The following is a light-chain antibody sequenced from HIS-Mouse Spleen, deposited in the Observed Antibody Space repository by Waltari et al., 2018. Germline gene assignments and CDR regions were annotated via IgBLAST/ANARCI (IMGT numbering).Light chain of an antibody. CDR3: CSYAGSSTWV. CDR2: EGS. Sequence: QSALTQPASVSGSPGQSITISCPETSRDVGSYNLVSWYHQHPGKAPKLMIYEGSKRPSGVSNRFSGSKSGNTASLTISGLQAEDEADYYCCSYAGSSTWVFGGGTKLTVL. V-gene: IGLV2-23*01. CDR1: SRDVGSYNL. J-gene: IGLJ3*02.